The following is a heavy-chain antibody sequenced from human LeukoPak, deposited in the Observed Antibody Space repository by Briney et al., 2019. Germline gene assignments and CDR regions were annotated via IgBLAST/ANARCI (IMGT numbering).Heavy chain of an antibody. Sequence: SQTLSLTCAISGDSVSSNSAVWNWIRQSPSRGFEWLGRTHYRSKWYYDYAISVKSRININPKTSTHQFSLQLNSLTREYMAVYYCGREAAAGWVEDWGQGTLVTVSP. J-gene: IGHJ4*02. V-gene: IGHV6-1*01. CDR2: THYRSKWYY. CDR3: GREAAAGWVED. D-gene: IGHD6-13*01. CDR1: GDSVSSNSAV.